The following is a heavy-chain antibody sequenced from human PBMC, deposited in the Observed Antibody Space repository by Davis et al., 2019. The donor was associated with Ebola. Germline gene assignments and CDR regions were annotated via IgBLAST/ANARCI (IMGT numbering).Heavy chain of an antibody. V-gene: IGHV5-51*01. CDR3: ARLASDAPTRGMDV. CDR1: GYSFSTYW. Sequence: GESLKISCKGSGYSFSTYWIGWVRQLPGRGLEWMGTVYPGDSDTRYSPSFQGQVIISADKSIDTAYLQWRSLRASDTAMYYCARLASDAPTRGMDVWGQGTSVTVSS. CDR2: VYPGDSDT. J-gene: IGHJ6*02.